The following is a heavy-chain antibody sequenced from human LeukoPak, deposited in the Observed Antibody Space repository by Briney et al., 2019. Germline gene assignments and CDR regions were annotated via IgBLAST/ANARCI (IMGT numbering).Heavy chain of an antibody. CDR1: GFTFSSYG. Sequence: PGGSLRLSCAASGFTFSSYGMHWVRQAPGKGLEWVAVISYDGSNKYYADSVKGRFTISRDNSKNTLYLQMNSLRAEDTAVYYCAGVLLWFGELLPWGQGTLVTVSS. V-gene: IGHV3-30*03. J-gene: IGHJ5*02. CDR2: ISYDGSNK. CDR3: AGVLLWFGELLP. D-gene: IGHD3-10*01.